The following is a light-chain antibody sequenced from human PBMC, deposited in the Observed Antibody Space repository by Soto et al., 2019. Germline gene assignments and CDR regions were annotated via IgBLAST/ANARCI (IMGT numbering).Light chain of an antibody. V-gene: IGKV3-15*01. CDR1: RSVGDN. J-gene: IGKJ1*01. Sequence: DIVLTQSPATLSVSPGERVTLSCRASRSVGDNLAWYQQKPGQTPSLLIYDVSTRATGTPPWFSGSGSETEFILTISSLQSEDIAVYYCQQYKTWWTFGQGTKVEVK. CDR3: QQYKTWWT. CDR2: DVS.